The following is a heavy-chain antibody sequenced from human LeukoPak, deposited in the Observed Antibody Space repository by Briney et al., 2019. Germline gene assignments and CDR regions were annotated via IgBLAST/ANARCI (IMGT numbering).Heavy chain of an antibody. Sequence: SETLSLTCTVSVGSISRGYYYWSWIRQPPGKGLEWIGYIYYSGSTSYNPSLKSRLTISVDTSKNQFSLKLRFVTAADTAVYYCARGPNYVWGSYQYFDYWGQGALVTVSS. D-gene: IGHD3-16*02. CDR2: IYYSGST. V-gene: IGHV4-30-4*01. J-gene: IGHJ4*02. CDR3: ARGPNYVWGSYQYFDY. CDR1: VGSISRGYYY.